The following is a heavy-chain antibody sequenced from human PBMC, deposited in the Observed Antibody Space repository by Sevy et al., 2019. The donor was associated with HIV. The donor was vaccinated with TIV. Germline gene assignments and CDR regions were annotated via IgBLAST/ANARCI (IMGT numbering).Heavy chain of an antibody. CDR1: GFPFSNYK. CDR3: ATTTVAAQFDT. CDR2: ISFTDNAI. Sequence: GGSLRLSCEASGFPFSNYKMTWVRQPPGKGLEWVSSISFTDNAIHYADSVKGRFTISRVKAKNSLFLQMNSLRAEDTAVYYCATTTVAAQFDTWGQGTLVTVSS. J-gene: IGHJ4*02. D-gene: IGHD4-17*01. V-gene: IGHV3-48*01.